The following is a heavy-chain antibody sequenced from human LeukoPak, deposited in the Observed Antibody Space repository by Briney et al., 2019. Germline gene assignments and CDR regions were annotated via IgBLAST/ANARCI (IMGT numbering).Heavy chain of an antibody. J-gene: IGHJ3*02. CDR3: ARGDYFGSGTSFIGAFDI. Sequence: PGGSLRLSCAASGFTFSSYAMSWVRQAPGKGLEWVSAISGSGGSTYYADSVKGRFTISRDNSKNTLYLQMNSLRAEDTAVYYCARGDYFGSGTSFIGAFDIWDQGTMVTVS. CDR2: ISGSGGST. D-gene: IGHD3-10*01. CDR1: GFTFSSYA. V-gene: IGHV3-23*01.